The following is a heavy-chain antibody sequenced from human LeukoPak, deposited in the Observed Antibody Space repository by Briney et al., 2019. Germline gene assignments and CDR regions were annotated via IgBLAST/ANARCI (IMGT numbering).Heavy chain of an antibody. Sequence: ASVKVSCKASGYTXTSYGISWVRQAPGQGLEWMGGISNYNGDTKYAQNLQDRVTVTTGTSTSTAYMELRSLRSDDTAIYYCASHYSSGHFTYYFDYWGPGTLVTISS. CDR1: GYTXTSYG. V-gene: IGHV1-18*01. CDR2: ISNYNGDT. J-gene: IGHJ4*02. CDR3: ASHYSSGHFTYYFDY. D-gene: IGHD6-19*01.